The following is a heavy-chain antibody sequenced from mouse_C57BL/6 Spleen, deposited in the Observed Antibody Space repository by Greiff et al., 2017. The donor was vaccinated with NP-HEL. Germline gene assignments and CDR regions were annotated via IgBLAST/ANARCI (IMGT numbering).Heavy chain of an antibody. CDR2: IYPGSGST. Sequence: VQLQQPGAELVKPGASVKMSCKASGYTFTSYWITWVKQRPGQGLEWIGDIYPGSGSTNYNEKFKSKATLTVDTSSSTAYMQLSSLTSEDSAVYYCAKGALYGSSYFAYWGQGTLVTVSA. D-gene: IGHD1-1*01. CDR3: AKGALYGSSYFAY. CDR1: GYTFTSYW. V-gene: IGHV1-55*01. J-gene: IGHJ3*01.